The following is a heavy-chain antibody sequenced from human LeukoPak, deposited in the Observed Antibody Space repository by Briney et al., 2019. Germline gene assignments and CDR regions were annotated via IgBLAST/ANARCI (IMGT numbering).Heavy chain of an antibody. CDR1: GGSISSYY. CDR3: ATLYGEG. J-gene: IGHJ4*02. Sequence: SETLSLTCTVSGGSISSYYWIWIRQPPGKGLEWIGYIYYSGSTNYNPSLKSRVTISVDTSKNQFSLKLSSVTAADTAVYYCATLYGEGWGQGTLVTVSS. D-gene: IGHD4-17*01. V-gene: IGHV4-59*08. CDR2: IYYSGST.